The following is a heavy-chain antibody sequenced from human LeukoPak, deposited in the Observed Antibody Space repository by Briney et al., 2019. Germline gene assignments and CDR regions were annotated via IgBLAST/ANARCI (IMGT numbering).Heavy chain of an antibody. CDR3: AKVRDTFSVVAAASLYY. Sequence: GGSLRLSCAASGFTFSTDSMNWFRQAPGKGLEWVSSISSSSTYISYADSVKGRFTISRDNAKNSLYLQMNSLRAEDTAVYYCAKVRDTFSVVAAASLYYWGQGTLVTVPS. CDR2: ISSSSTYI. CDR1: GFTFSTDS. J-gene: IGHJ4*02. D-gene: IGHD2-2*01. V-gene: IGHV3-21*01.